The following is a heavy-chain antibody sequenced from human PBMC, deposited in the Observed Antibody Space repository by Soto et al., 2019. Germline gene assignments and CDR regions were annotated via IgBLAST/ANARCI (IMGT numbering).Heavy chain of an antibody. Sequence: PSETLSLTCPVSGGSISSGGYSWSWIRQPPGKGLEWIGYIYHSGSTYYNPSLKSRVTISVDRSKNQFSLKLSSVTAADTAVYYCARVRSRHIVAPVYGMDVWGQGTTVTVSS. CDR1: GGSISSGGYS. J-gene: IGHJ6*02. CDR2: IYHSGST. V-gene: IGHV4-30-2*01. CDR3: ARVRSRHIVAPVYGMDV. D-gene: IGHD5-12*01.